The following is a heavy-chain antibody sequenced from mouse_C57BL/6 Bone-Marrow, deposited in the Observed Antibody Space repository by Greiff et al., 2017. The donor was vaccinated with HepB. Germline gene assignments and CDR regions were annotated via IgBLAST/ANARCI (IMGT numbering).Heavy chain of an antibody. CDR1: GYTFTSYW. V-gene: IGHV1-55*01. CDR3: ARRVRRDGSSPQGYAMDY. Sequence: VQLQQPGAELVKPGASVKMSCKASGYTFTSYWITWVKQRPGQGLEWIGDIYPGSGSTNYNEKFKSKATLTVDTSSSTAYMQLSSLTSEDSAVYYCARRVRRDGSSPQGYAMDYWGQGTSVTVSS. D-gene: IGHD1-1*01. J-gene: IGHJ4*01. CDR2: IYPGSGST.